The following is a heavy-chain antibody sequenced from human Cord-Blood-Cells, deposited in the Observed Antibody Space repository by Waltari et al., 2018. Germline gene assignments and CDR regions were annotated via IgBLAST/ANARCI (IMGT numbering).Heavy chain of an antibody. D-gene: IGHD5-12*01. CDR2: INAGNGNT. J-gene: IGHJ4*02. CDR3: AKDRDGYNYFDY. CDR1: GYTFTSYA. Sequence: QVQLVQSGAEVKKPGASVKVSCKASGYTFTSYAIHWVRQAPGQRLEWMGWINAGNGNTKYSQKFQGRVTITRDTSASTAYMELSSLRSEDTAVYYCAKDRDGYNYFDYWGQGTLVTVSS. V-gene: IGHV1-3*01.